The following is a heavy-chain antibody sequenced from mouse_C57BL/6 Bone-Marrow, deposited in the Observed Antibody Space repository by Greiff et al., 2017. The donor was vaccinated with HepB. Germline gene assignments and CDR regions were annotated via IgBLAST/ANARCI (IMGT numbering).Heavy chain of an antibody. Sequence: EVQVVESGGGLVKPGGSLKLSCAASGFTFSDYGMHWVRQAPEKGLEWVAYISSGSSTIYYADTVKGRFTISRDNAKNTLCLQMTRLRSEDTAMYYCARDYYGSSYWYFDVWGTGTTVTVSS. CDR2: ISSGSSTI. V-gene: IGHV5-17*01. CDR3: ARDYYGSSYWYFDV. D-gene: IGHD1-1*01. CDR1: GFTFSDYG. J-gene: IGHJ1*03.